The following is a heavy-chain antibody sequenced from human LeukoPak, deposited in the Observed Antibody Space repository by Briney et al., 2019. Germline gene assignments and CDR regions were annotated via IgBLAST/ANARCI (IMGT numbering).Heavy chain of an antibody. D-gene: IGHD3-10*01. CDR1: GFTFSSYG. Sequence: GGSLRLSCAASGFTFSSYGMHWVRQAPGKGLEWVAVIWYDGSNKYYADSVKGRFTISRNNSKNTVHLQMSGLRAVETFVYYCAGVGVRVCDIGGKEKMDSVSS. CDR3: AGVGVRVCDI. J-gene: IGHJ3*02. CDR2: IWYDGSNK. V-gene: IGHV3-33*01.